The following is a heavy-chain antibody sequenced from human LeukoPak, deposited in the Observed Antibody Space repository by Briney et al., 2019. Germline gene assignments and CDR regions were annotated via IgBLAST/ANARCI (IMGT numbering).Heavy chain of an antibody. J-gene: IGHJ4*02. Sequence: SETLSLTCTVSGGSISSYYWSWIRQPPGKGLEWIGYIYYSGSTNYNPSLKSRVTISVDTSKNQFSLKLSSVTAADTAVYYCARVRGVIDYWGQGTLVTVSS. D-gene: IGHD3-10*01. CDR3: ARVRGVIDY. CDR1: GGSISSYY. V-gene: IGHV4-59*01. CDR2: IYYSGST.